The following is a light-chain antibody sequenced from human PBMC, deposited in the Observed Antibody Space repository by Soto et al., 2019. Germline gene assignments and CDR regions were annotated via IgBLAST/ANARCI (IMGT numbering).Light chain of an antibody. CDR3: LQDYDYLWT. CDR1: QSITSW. CDR2: KAS. Sequence: DIQMTQSPSTLPASLGDRVTITCRASQSITSWLSWYQQKPGKAPKLLIHKASSLESGVPSRFSGSGSGTDFTLTISSLQPEDFATYYCLQDYDYLWTFGQGTKVDIK. V-gene: IGKV1-5*03. J-gene: IGKJ1*01.